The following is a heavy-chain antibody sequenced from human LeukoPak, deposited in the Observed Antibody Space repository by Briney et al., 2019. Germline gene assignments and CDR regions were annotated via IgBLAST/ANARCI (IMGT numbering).Heavy chain of an antibody. CDR1: GGSISSYY. J-gene: IGHJ4*02. V-gene: IGHV4-59*01. Sequence: SETLSLTCTVSGGSISSYYWSWIRQPPGKGLEWIGYIYYSGSTNYNPSLKSRVTISVDTSKNQFSLKLSSVTAADTAVYYCARDSKQYYFDYWGQGTLVTVSS. CDR3: ARDSKQYYFDY. D-gene: IGHD6-19*01. CDR2: IYYSGST.